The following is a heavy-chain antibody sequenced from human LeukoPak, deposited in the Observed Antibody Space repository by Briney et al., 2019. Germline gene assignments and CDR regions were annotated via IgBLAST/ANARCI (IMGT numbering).Heavy chain of an antibody. J-gene: IGHJ4*02. CDR3: ARGIRVSAREAYYFDY. V-gene: IGHV4-34*01. CDR2: INHSGST. Sequence: SETLSLTCAVYGGSFSGYYWSWIRQPPGKGLEWIGEINHSGSTNYNLSLKSRVTISVDTSKNQFSLKLSSVTAADTAVYYCARGIRVSAREAYYFDYWGQGTLVTVSS. CDR1: GGSFSGYY. D-gene: IGHD6-6*01.